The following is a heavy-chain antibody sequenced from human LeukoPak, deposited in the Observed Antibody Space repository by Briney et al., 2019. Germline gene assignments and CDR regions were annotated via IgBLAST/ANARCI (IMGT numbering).Heavy chain of an antibody. CDR1: GGSFSGYY. V-gene: IGHV4-34*01. CDR3: AREPRLGGSYYPPYYYYGMDV. J-gene: IGHJ6*02. D-gene: IGHD1-26*01. Sequence: SETLSLTCAVYGGSFSGYYWSWIRQPPGKGLEWIGEINHSGSTNYNPSLKSRVTISVDTSKNQFSLKLSSVTAADTAVYYCAREPRLGGSYYPPYYYYGMDVWGQGTTVTVSS. CDR2: INHSGST.